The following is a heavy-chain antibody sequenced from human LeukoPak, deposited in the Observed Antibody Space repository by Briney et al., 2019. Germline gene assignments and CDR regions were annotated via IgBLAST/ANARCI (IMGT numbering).Heavy chain of an antibody. V-gene: IGHV4-4*02. CDR2: IYHSGST. CDR3: ARNGCGGDCYSGGAFDI. Sequence: SETLSLTCAVSGGSISSSNWWSWVRQPPGKGLEWIGEIYHSGSTNYNPSLKSRVTISVDKSKNQFSLKLSSVTAADTAVYYCARNGCGGDCYSGGAFDIWGQGTMVTVSS. D-gene: IGHD2-21*02. CDR1: GGSISSSNW. J-gene: IGHJ3*02.